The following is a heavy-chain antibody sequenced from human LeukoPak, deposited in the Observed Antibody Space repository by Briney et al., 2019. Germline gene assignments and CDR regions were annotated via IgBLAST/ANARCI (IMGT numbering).Heavy chain of an antibody. CDR2: IYYSGGDM. Sequence: PSETLSLTCTVSGGSLSLYYWSWIRQPPGKGLEWIGYIYYSGGDMNYNPSLKSRLTISVDTSKNQISLMLTSMTAADTAVYYCARQPAATAAFDIWAQGTMVTVSS. V-gene: IGHV4-59*08. D-gene: IGHD6-13*01. CDR3: ARQPAATAAFDI. CDR1: GGSLSLYY. J-gene: IGHJ3*02.